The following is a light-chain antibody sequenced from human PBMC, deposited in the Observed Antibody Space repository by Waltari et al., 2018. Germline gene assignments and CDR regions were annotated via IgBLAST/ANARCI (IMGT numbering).Light chain of an antibody. V-gene: IGKV3-11*01. J-gene: IGKJ4*01. CDR1: QSVSTF. Sequence: EIFLTQAPATLSLAPGERATLSCRASQSVSTFLAWYQQKPGQAPRLLIYHTSTRATGVQARFSGSGSGTDFTLTISSLEPEDFGVYYCQQRANWPPLTFGGGTKVEI. CDR2: HTS. CDR3: QQRANWPPLT.